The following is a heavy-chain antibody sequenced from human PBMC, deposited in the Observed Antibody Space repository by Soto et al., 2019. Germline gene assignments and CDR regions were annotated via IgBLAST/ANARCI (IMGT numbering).Heavy chain of an antibody. J-gene: IGHJ4*02. CDR1: GYTFTNYH. CDR3: ARISNSLPDY. Sequence: GASVKVSCKGSGYTFTNYHIHWGRQAPGKGLGGMGIIKPGRGTTTYAHKFQGRGTMTRDTSTSTVYMELDSLRSDDTAVYFCARISNSLPDYWGQGTLVTVSS. V-gene: IGHV1-46*01. CDR2: IKPGRGTT. D-gene: IGHD1-1*01.